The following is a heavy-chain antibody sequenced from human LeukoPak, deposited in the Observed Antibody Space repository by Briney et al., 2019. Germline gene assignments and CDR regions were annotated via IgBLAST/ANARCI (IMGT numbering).Heavy chain of an antibody. CDR2: IYTSGST. J-gene: IGHJ3*02. D-gene: IGHD3-10*01. CDR1: GGSISSGSYY. Sequence: PSQTLSLTCTVSGGSISSGSYYWSWIRRPAGKGLEWIGRIYTSGSTNYNPSLKSRVTISVDTSKNQFSLKLSSVTAADTAVYYCARPLKGSSPFVAFDIWGQGTMVTVSS. CDR3: ARPLKGSSPFVAFDI. V-gene: IGHV4-61*02.